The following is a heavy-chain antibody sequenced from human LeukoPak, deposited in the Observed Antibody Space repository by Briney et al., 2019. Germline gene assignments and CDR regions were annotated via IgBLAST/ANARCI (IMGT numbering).Heavy chain of an antibody. CDR1: GFTFGDYA. J-gene: IGHJ5*02. Sequence: GGSLRLSCTVSGFTFGDYAIHWFRQAPGKGLAWVGLIRSTAYGGTTEYAAPVKGRLIISRDDSKSTAYLQMNSLRTEDTAVYYCTRAPYYYASGNYYSDWFDPWGQGTLVTVSS. CDR3: TRAPYYYASGNYYSDWFDP. D-gene: IGHD3-10*01. V-gene: IGHV3-49*03. CDR2: IRSTAYGGTT.